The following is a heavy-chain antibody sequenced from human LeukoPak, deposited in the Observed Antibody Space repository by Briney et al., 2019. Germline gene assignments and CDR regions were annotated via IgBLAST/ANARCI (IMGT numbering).Heavy chain of an antibody. CDR2: LYYRRST. Sequence: SDTLSLTCSVSIDPIRRGGYYWRWIPQLPGEGLDWNGYLYYRRSTALHPSLKSRVTISVDTSKNQFSLKLSSVTAADTAGYYCARVHNSGWYNWFDPWGQGTLVTVSS. J-gene: IGHJ5*02. D-gene: IGHD6-19*01. CDR1: IDPIRRGGYY. V-gene: IGHV4-31*03. CDR3: ARVHNSGWYNWFDP.